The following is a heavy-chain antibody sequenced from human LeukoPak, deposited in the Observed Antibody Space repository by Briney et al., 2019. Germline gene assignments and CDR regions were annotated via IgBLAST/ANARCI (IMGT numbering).Heavy chain of an antibody. CDR2: ISAYNGDT. CDR1: VYSFTNYG. Sequence: ASVKVSCKASVYSFTNYGFSWVRQAPGEGLERMGWISAYNGDTKYAQKFQGRVTITTDTSATTAYMELGSLRFDDAAVYYCAREACSDGVCYFEYWGQGTLVTVSS. D-gene: IGHD2-8*01. CDR3: AREACSDGVCYFEY. V-gene: IGHV1-18*01. J-gene: IGHJ4*02.